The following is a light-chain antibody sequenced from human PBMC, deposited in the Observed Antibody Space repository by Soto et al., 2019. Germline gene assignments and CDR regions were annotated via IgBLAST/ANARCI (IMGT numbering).Light chain of an antibody. V-gene: IGLV2-8*01. J-gene: IGLJ1*01. CDR3: SSYAGINNLGV. CDR2: EVN. Sequence: ALTQPPSASGSPGQSVTIPCTGTSSDVGGYKYVSWYQQHPGKAPKLMIFEVNKRPSGVPDRFSGSKSGNTASLTVSGLQAEDEADYYCSSYAGINNLGVFGTGTKLTVL. CDR1: SSDVGGYKY.